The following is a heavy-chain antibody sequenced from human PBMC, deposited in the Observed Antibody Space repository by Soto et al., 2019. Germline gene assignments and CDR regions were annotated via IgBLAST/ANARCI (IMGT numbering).Heavy chain of an antibody. CDR1: GFTFSNAW. D-gene: IGHD2-21*01. J-gene: IGHJ4*02. CDR3: TTDDSPLAPVFDY. V-gene: IGHV3-15*01. CDR2: IKSKTDGGTT. Sequence: GGSLRLSCAASGFTFSNAWMSWVRQAPGKGLEWVGRIKSKTDGGTTDYAAPVKGRFTISRDDSKNTLYLQMNSLKTEDTAVYYCTTDDSPLAPVFDYWGQGTLVTVSS.